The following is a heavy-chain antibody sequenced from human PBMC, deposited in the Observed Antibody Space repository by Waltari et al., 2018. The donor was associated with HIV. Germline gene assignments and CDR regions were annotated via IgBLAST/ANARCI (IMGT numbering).Heavy chain of an antibody. V-gene: IGHV3-11*01. J-gene: IGHJ6*02. CDR3: ARSHCNCKSCFLSFHFDMDV. Sequence: QVQLVESGGGLVKPGGSLRLSCAASGFTFSNYYMSWIGQATGKVLECLSYIAYSVNVINYAESVKGRFTVSRDDAKNSLYLQMESLRAEDTAVYFCARSHCNCKSCFLSFHFDMDVWGRGTTVTVSS. CDR1: GFTFSNYY. D-gene: IGHD2-2*01. CDR2: IAYSVNVI.